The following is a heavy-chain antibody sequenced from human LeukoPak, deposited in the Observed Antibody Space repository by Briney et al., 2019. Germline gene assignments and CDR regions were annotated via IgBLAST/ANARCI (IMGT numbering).Heavy chain of an antibody. V-gene: IGHV3-23*01. Sequence: GGSLRLSCAASGFPFSSYAMSWVRQAPGEGLEWVSAISGSGGSTYYADSVKGRFTISRDNSKNTLYLQTDSLRAEDTAVYYCAKDYQRVVVIAFFDYWGQGTLVTVSS. D-gene: IGHD3-22*01. J-gene: IGHJ4*02. CDR3: AKDYQRVVVIAFFDY. CDR1: GFPFSSYA. CDR2: ISGSGGST.